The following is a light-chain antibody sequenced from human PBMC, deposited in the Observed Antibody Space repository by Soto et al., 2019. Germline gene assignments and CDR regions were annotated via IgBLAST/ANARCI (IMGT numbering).Light chain of an antibody. CDR1: QGISTW. CDR3: QHYNSYSEA. CDR2: AAS. J-gene: IGKJ1*01. V-gene: IGKV1D-16*01. Sequence: DIQMTQSPSSVSASVGDRVTITCRASQGISTWLAWHQQKPGKAPKLLIYAASSLQSGVPPRFSGRGSGTDFTLTISSLQPDDFATYYCQHYNSYSEAFGQGTKV.